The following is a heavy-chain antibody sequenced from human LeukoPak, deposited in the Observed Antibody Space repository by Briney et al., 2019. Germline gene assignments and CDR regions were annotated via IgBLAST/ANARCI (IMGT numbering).Heavy chain of an antibody. CDR1: GFTFSSYG. V-gene: IGHV3-30*18. Sequence: GRSLRLSCAASGFTFSSYGMHWVRQAPGKGLEWVAVISYDGSNKYYADSVKGRFTISRDNSKSTLYLQMNSLRAEDTAVYYCAKDSRLAVAVNRFDYWGQGTLVTVSS. CDR3: AKDSRLAVAVNRFDY. CDR2: ISYDGSNK. D-gene: IGHD6-19*01. J-gene: IGHJ4*02.